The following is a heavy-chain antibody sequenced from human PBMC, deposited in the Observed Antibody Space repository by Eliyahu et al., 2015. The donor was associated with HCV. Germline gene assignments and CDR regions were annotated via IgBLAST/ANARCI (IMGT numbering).Heavy chain of an antibody. Sequence: EVQLVESGGGLVQPGGSLRLACAASGLTFSNYEMHWVRQAPGKGLEWLXYIISSGSTMFYGDSVKGRFTISRDNAKNSLYLQMNSLRAGDTAVYYCAKHLFPEGFGELGEGYGMDVWGQGTTVTVSS. CDR3: AKHLFPEGFGELGEGYGMDV. J-gene: IGHJ6*02. V-gene: IGHV3-48*03. CDR1: GLTFSNYE. CDR2: IISSGSTM. D-gene: IGHD3-10*01.